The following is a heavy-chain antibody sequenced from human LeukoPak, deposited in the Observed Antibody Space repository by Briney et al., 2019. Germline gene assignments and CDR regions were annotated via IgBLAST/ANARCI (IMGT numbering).Heavy chain of an antibody. V-gene: IGHV4-39*07. CDR1: GGSISSSSYY. CDR2: IYYSGST. D-gene: IGHD3-9*01. Sequence: PSETLSLTCTVSGGSISSSSYYWGWIRQPPGKGLEWIGSIYYSGSTNYNPSLKSRVTISVDTSKNQFSLKLSSVTAADTAVYYCARVTYDILTGYYLYFDYWGQGTLDTVSS. CDR3: ARVTYDILTGYYLYFDY. J-gene: IGHJ4*02.